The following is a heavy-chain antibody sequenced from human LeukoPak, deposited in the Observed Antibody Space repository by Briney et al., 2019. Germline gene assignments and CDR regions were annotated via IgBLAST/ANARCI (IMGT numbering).Heavy chain of an antibody. CDR3: ATGYCSGGSCYSAYYYGMDV. D-gene: IGHD2-15*01. J-gene: IGHJ6*02. Sequence: PGGSLRLSCAASGFTFSSYAMHWVRQAPGKGLEWVAVISYEGSNKYYADSVKGRFTISRDNSKNTLYLQMNSLRAEDTAVYYCATGYCSGGSCYSAYYYGMDVWGQGTTVTVSS. CDR2: ISYEGSNK. V-gene: IGHV3-30-3*01. CDR1: GFTFSSYA.